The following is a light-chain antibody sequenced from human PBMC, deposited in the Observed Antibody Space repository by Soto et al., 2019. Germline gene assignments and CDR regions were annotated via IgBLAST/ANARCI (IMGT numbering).Light chain of an antibody. CDR2: KVS. V-gene: IGKV2-30*01. CDR1: QSLVYSDVSTY. Sequence: DVVMTQSPLSLPVTLGQPASISCRSSQSLVYSDVSTYLNWCQQRSGQSPRRLIYKVSNRDSGVPDRFSGSGSGANFTLNISREEAEDVVVYYGMQGTHWPRTFGQGTKVEIK. J-gene: IGKJ1*01. CDR3: MQGTHWPRT.